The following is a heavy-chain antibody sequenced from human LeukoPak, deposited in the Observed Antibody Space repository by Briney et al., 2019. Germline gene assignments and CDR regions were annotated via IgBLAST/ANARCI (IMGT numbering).Heavy chain of an antibody. V-gene: IGHV3-30*02. Sequence: PGGSLRLSCAASGFTFSSYWMRWVRQVRGKGLEWVAFIRYDGSNKYYADSVKGRFTISRDNSKNTLYLQMNSLRAEDTAVYYCAKGEPSFDYWGQGTLVTVSS. CDR2: IRYDGSNK. J-gene: IGHJ4*02. CDR1: GFTFSSYW. CDR3: AKGEPSFDY.